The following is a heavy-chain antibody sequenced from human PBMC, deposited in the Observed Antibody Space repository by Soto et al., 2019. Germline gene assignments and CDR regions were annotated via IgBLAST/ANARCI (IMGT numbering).Heavy chain of an antibody. D-gene: IGHD2-15*01. V-gene: IGHV5-51*01. Sequence: GESLKISCKGSGYSFTSYWIGWVRQMPGKGLEWMGIIYPGDSDTRYSPSFQGQVTISADKSISTAYLQWSSLKASDTAMYYCARHYCSGGSCYLYYYYGMDVWGQGTTVTV. CDR2: IYPGDSDT. CDR1: GYSFTSYW. J-gene: IGHJ6*02. CDR3: ARHYCSGGSCYLYYYYGMDV.